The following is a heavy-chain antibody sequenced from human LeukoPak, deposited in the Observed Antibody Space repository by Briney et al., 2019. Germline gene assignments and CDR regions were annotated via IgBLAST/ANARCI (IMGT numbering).Heavy chain of an antibody. J-gene: IGHJ4*02. CDR1: GGTFSSYA. CDR2: IIPIFGTA. CDR3: ARVLTSNLRGYYFDY. V-gene: IGHV1-69*05. D-gene: IGHD4-11*01. Sequence: SVKVSCKASGGTFSSYAIIWVRQAPGQGLEWMGRIIPIFGTANYAQKFQGRVTITTDESTSTAYMELSSLGSEDTAVYYCARVLTSNLRGYYFDYWGQGTLVTVSS.